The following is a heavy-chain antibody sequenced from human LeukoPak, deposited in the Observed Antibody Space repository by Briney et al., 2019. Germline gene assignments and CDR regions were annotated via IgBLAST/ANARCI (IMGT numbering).Heavy chain of an antibody. Sequence: SETLSLTCSVSDGSIKTYYWSWIRQSPGQGLEWIGNIYYRGDINYNPSLKSRVIISIDTSKNQFSLKVTSLTAADTAVYYCATNKDWAEADWGQGTLVIVSS. V-gene: IGHV4-59*03. J-gene: IGHJ4*02. CDR3: ATNKDWAEAD. D-gene: IGHD3/OR15-3a*01. CDR2: IYYRGDI. CDR1: DGSIKTYY.